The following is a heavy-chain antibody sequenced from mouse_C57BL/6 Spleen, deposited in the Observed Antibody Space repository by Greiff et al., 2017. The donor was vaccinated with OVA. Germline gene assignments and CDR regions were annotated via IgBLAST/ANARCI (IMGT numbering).Heavy chain of an antibody. J-gene: IGHJ1*03. CDR3: ATITTVVARGYFDV. CDR1: GYTFTSYW. D-gene: IGHD1-1*01. CDR2: IHPSDSDT. V-gene: IGHV1-74*01. Sequence: QVQLQQPGAELVKPGASVKVSCKASGYTFTSYWMHWVKQRPGQGLEWIGRIHPSDSDTNYNQKFKGKATLTVDKSSSTAYMQLSSLTSEDSAVYYCATITTVVARGYFDVWGTGTTVTVSS.